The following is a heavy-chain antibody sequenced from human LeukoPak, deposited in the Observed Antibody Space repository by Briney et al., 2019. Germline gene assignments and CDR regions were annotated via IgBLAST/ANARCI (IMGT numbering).Heavy chain of an antibody. CDR3: ATLPEMVYAAHPFDY. CDR1: GFTFSSYA. J-gene: IGHJ4*02. D-gene: IGHD2-8*01. V-gene: IGHV3-30-3*01. Sequence: GGSLRLSCAASGFTFSSYAMHWVRQAPGKGLEWVAVISYDGSNKYYADSVKGRFTSSRDNSKNTLYLQMNSLRAEDTAVYYCATLPEMVYAAHPFDYWGQGTLVTVSS. CDR2: ISYDGSNK.